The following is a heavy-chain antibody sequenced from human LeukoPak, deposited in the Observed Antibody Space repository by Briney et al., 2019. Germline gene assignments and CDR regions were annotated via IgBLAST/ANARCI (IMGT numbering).Heavy chain of an antibody. CDR3: ARVTSDSSGWYHFDY. CDR2: ISYDGSNK. V-gene: IGHV3-30*04. D-gene: IGHD6-19*01. CDR1: GFTFSSYA. Sequence: PGGSLRLSCAASGFTFSSYAMHWVRQAPGKGLEWVAVISYDGSNKYYADSVKGRFTISRDNSKNTLYLQMNSLRAEDTAVYYCARVTSDSSGWYHFDYWGQGTLVTVSS. J-gene: IGHJ4*02.